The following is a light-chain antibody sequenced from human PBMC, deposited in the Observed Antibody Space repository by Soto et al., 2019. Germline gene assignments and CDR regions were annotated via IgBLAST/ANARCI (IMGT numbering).Light chain of an antibody. CDR2: SSS. CDR1: QNINHY. CDR3: QQRSDWPLT. V-gene: IGKV3-11*01. Sequence: EIVLTQSPATLSLSPGERATLSCRASQNINHYLAWYQQKPGQAPRLLIYSSSNRAAGIPARFSGSGSGTAFTLTISSLEPEDFAVYYCQQRSDWPLTFGGGTKVEIK. J-gene: IGKJ4*01.